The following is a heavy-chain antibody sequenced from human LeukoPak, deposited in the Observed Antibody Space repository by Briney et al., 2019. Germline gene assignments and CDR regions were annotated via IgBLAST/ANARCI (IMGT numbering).Heavy chain of an antibody. Sequence: GGSLRLSCAASGFTFSSYGMNWVRQAPGKGLEWVSSISTTSSYIYYADSVKGRFTISRDNAKNSLYLQMNSLRAEDTAVYYCAREREESFDYWGQGTLVTVSS. CDR1: GFTFSSYG. CDR3: AREREESFDY. J-gene: IGHJ4*02. V-gene: IGHV3-21*01. CDR2: ISTTSSYI.